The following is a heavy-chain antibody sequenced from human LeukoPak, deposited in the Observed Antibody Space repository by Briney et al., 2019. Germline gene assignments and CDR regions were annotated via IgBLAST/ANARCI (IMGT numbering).Heavy chain of an antibody. CDR3: AKDLGTYYDSSGIAFDL. J-gene: IGHJ2*01. CDR1: GFTSSSYG. V-gene: IGHV3-33*06. D-gene: IGHD3-22*01. CDR2: IWYDGSNK. Sequence: PGGSLRLSCAASGFTSSSYGMHWVRQAPGKGLEWVAVIWYDGSNKYYADSVKGRFTISRDNSKNTLYLQMNSLRAEDTAVYYCAKDLGTYYDSSGIAFDLWGRGTLVTVSS.